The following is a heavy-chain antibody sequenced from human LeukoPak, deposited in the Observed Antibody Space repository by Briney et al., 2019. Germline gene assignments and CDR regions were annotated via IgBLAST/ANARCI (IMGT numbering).Heavy chain of an antibody. D-gene: IGHD4-23*01. CDR1: GYSFTSYW. CDR3: ARSSGYSLSYLVDY. Sequence: GESLKISCKGSGYSFTSYWIGWVRPMPGKGLERMWIIYPGDSDTRYSPSFQGQVTISADKSISTAYLQWSSLKASDTAMYYCARSSGYSLSYLVDYWGQGTLVTVSS. J-gene: IGHJ4*02. CDR2: IYPGDSDT. V-gene: IGHV5-51*01.